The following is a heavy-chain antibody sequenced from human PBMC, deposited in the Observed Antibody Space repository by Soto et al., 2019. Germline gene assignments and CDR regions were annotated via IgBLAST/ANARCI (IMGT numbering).Heavy chain of an antibody. D-gene: IGHD1-7*01. CDR3: AKDWNYGGNSGFDY. J-gene: IGHJ4*02. CDR1: GFTFSSYA. CDR2: ISGSGGST. Sequence: RLSCAASGFTFSSYAMSWVRQAPGKGLEWVSAISGSGGSTYYADSVKGRFTISRDNSKNTLYLQMNSLRAEDTAVYYCAKDWNYGGNSGFDYWGQGTLVTVSS. V-gene: IGHV3-23*01.